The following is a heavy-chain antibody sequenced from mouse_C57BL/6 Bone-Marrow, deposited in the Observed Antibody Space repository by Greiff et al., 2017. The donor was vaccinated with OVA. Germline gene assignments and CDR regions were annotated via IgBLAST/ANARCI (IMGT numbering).Heavy chain of an antibody. CDR3: ASLYSNFAY. J-gene: IGHJ3*01. V-gene: IGHV5-4*01. CDR1: GFTFSSYA. Sequence: EVQLVESGGGLVKPGGSLKLSCAASGFTFSSYAMSWVRQTPEKRLEWVATISDGGSYTYYPDNVKGRFTISRDNAKNNLYLQMSHLKSEDTAMYYCASLYSNFAYWGQGTLVTVSA. D-gene: IGHD2-5*01. CDR2: ISDGGSYT.